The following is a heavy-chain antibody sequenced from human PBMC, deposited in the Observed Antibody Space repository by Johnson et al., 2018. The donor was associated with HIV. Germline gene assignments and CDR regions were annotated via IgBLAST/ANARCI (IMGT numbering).Heavy chain of an antibody. CDR2: IGADGDT. CDR3: ANTLGFGTEDTFDL. CDR1: GFTFSTYD. J-gene: IGHJ3*01. Sequence: VQLVESGGGVVQPGGSLRLSCAASGFTFSTYDMHWVRQAIGKGLEWVSVIGADGDTYYPGSVKGRFTISRENAKNSLYLQLNNRRAGDTAVYYCANTLGFGTEDTFDLWGQGTMVTVSS. V-gene: IGHV3-13*01. D-gene: IGHD3-10*01.